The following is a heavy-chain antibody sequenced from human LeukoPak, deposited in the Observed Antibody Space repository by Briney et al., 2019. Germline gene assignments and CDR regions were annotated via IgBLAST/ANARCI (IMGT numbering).Heavy chain of an antibody. D-gene: IGHD3-9*01. CDR2: INPNSGGT. CDR1: GYTFTGYY. CDR3: ARSPDILTGEKFDY. Sequence: ASVKVSCKASGYTFTGYYTHWVRQAPGQGLEWMGWINPNSGGTNYAQKFQDRVSMTRDTSISTAYMQLSRLRSDDTAVYYCARSPDILTGEKFDYWGQGTLVTVSS. J-gene: IGHJ4*02. V-gene: IGHV1-2*02.